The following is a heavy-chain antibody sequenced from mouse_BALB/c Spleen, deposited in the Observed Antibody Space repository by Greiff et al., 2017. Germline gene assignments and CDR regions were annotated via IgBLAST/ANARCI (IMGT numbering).Heavy chain of an antibody. V-gene: IGHV5-17*02. CDR1: GFTFSSFG. CDR3: ARSANAMDD. CDR2: ISSGSSTI. J-gene: IGHJ4*01. Sequence: DVKLVESGGGLVQPGGSRKLSCAASGFTFSSFGMHWVRQAPEKGLEWVAYISSGSSTIYYADTVKGRFTIARDNPKNTLFLQMTSLTSEDTAMYYCARSANAMDDWGQGTSVTVSS. D-gene: IGHD1-2*01.